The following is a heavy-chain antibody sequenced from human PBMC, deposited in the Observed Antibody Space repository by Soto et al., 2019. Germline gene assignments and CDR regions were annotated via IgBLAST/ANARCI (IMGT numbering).Heavy chain of an antibody. V-gene: IGHV4-61*01. CDR3: AKDFAYFDS. D-gene: IGHD2-15*01. J-gene: IGHJ4*02. CDR2: VYHTGRT. CDR1: GGSFKSGSYS. Sequence: QVQLQESGPGLVKPSETLSLTCTVSGGSFKSGSYSWSWIRQPPGNGLEWIGYVYHTGRTSYNPSLKSRVSISMDTSKNQFSLNLDSLTAADTAVYFCAKDFAYFDSWGQGTLFTVSS.